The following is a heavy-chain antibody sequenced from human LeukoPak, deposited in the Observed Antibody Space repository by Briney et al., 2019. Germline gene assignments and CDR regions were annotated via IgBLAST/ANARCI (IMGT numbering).Heavy chain of an antibody. J-gene: IGHJ4*02. V-gene: IGHV3-43*02. D-gene: IGHD3-16*01. CDR2: ISGDGGIT. CDR3: AKDGPGGFWDVDY. CDR1: GFTFDDYA. Sequence: GGSLRLSCAASGFTFDDYAMLWVRQAPGKGLEWVSLISGDGGITYYADSVKGRFTISRDNSKNSLYLQMHSLRTEDTALYYCAKDGPGGFWDVDYWGQGTLVTVSS.